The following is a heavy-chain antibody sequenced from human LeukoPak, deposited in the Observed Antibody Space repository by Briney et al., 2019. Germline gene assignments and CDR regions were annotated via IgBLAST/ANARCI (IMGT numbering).Heavy chain of an antibody. CDR1: GYTFTGYY. D-gene: IGHD2-8*01. CDR3: AREMGGYCTNGVCPFDY. V-gene: IGHV1-2*02. J-gene: IGHJ4*02. Sequence: WASVKVSCKASGYTFTGYYMHWVRQAPGQGLEWMGWINPNSGGTNYAQKFQGSVTMTRDTSISTAYMELSRLRSDDTAVYYCAREMGGYCTNGVCPFDYWGQGTLVTVSS. CDR2: INPNSGGT.